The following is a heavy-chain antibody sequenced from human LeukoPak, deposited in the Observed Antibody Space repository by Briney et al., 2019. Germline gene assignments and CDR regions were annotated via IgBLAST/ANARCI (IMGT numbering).Heavy chain of an antibody. J-gene: IGHJ4*02. CDR2: ISSGGGST. Sequence: GGSLRLSCAGSGFTFSSYAMSWVRQAPGKGLKWVSGISSGGGSTYYADSVKGRFTISRDNSKNTLDLEMNSLRAEDTAVYYCARRDYGKGVYDHWGQGTLVTVSS. CDR1: GFTFSSYA. V-gene: IGHV3-23*01. D-gene: IGHD3-10*01. CDR3: ARRDYGKGVYDH.